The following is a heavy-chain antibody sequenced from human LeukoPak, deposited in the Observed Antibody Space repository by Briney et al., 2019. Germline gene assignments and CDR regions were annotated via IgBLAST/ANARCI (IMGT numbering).Heavy chain of an antibody. D-gene: IGHD1-26*01. V-gene: IGHV1-18*01. CDR2: ISAYNGNT. CDR3: ARVSYLLPSDYMDV. J-gene: IGHJ6*03. Sequence: GASVKVSCKASGYTFTSYGISWVRQAPGQGLEWMGWISAYNGNTNYAQKLQGRVTMTTDASTSTAYMELRSLRSDDTAVYYCARVSYLLPSDYMDVWGKGTTVTVSS. CDR1: GYTFTSYG.